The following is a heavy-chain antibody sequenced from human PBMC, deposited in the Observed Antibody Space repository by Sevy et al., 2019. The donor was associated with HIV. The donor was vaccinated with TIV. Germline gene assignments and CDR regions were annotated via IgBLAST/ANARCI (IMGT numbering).Heavy chain of an antibody. CDR2: IWSDGSNK. Sequence: GGSLRLSCAASGFTFSDYGMHWVRQAPGKGLEWVAVIWSDGSNKYYGDSVKGRFTISRDSSKNRLFRQMNSLRVDDTAVYYCAREERSGTTTSFDYWGQGALVTVSS. V-gene: IGHV3-33*01. CDR1: GFTFSDYG. J-gene: IGHJ4*02. D-gene: IGHD1-7*01. CDR3: AREERSGTTTSFDY.